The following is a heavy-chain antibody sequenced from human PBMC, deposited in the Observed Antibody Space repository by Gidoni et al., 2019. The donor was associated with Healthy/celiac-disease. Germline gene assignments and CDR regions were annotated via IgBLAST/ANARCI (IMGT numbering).Heavy chain of an antibody. D-gene: IGHD3-3*01. V-gene: IGHV3-66*01. CDR3: ASSGLRFLEWLFF. CDR1: GFTVSSNY. CDR2: IYSGGST. J-gene: IGHJ4*02. Sequence: EVQLVESGGGLVQPGGSLRLSCSASGFTVSSNYMSWVRQAPGKGLEWVSVIYSGGSTYYADSVKGRFTISRDNSKNTLYLQMNSLRAEDTAVYYCASSGLRFLEWLFFWGQGTLVTVSS.